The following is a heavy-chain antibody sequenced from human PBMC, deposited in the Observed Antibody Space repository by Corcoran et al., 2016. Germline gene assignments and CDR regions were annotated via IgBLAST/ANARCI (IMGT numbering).Heavy chain of an antibody. CDR1: GFTFSSYG. CDR2: ISYDGSKK. V-gene: IGHV3-30*18. J-gene: IGHJ4*02. CDR3: AKERTSDDCWSGDDY. Sequence: QVQLVESGGGVVQPGRSLRLSCAASGFTFSSYGMHWVRQAPGKGLEWVALISYDGSKKYYADSVKGRFTISRDNSKSTLYLQMNSLRAEDTAVYYCAKERTSDDCWSGDDYCGQGTLVTVSS. D-gene: IGHD3-3*01.